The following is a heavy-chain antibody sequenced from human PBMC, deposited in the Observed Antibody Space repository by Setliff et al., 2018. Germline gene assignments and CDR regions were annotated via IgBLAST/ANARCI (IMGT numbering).Heavy chain of an antibody. CDR1: GYIFTRYR. J-gene: IGHJ4*01. D-gene: IGHD4-17*01. V-gene: IGHV1-18*01. CDR3: ARRSGDRGMTTGWPDDFDY. Sequence: ASVKVSCKASGYIFTRYRITWVRQTPGQGLEWMGWISTRNDDTGYAQKFKGRVTLTTDTSTNTAYMELRSLRSDDTAVYYCARRSGDRGMTTGWPDDFDYWGRGTLVTVSS. CDR2: ISTRNDDT.